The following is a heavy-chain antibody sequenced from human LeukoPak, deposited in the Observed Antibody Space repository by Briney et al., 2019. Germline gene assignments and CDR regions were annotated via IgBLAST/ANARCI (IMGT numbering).Heavy chain of an antibody. V-gene: IGHV3-23*01. J-gene: IGHJ4*02. CDR1: GLSFSSYT. CDR3: AKDFPPGR. CDR2: ITSTGGST. Sequence: GGSLRLSCAVSGLSFSSYTMSWVRQAPGKGLEWVSGITSTGGSTFYADSVKGRFTISRDNSKNTLYLQMNSLRAEDTAVYYCAKDFPPGRWGQGTLVTVSS.